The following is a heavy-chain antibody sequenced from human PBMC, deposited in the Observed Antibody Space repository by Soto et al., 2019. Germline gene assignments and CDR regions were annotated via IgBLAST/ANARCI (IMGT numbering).Heavy chain of an antibody. CDR1: GGTFSSYA. Sequence: SVKVSCKASGGTFSSYAISWVRQAPGQGLEWMGGIIPIFGTANYAQKFQGRVTITADESTSTAYMELSSLRSEDTAVYYCARPIEDSSSSVGHYYYGMDVWGQGTTVTVSS. CDR2: IIPIFGTA. CDR3: ARPIEDSSSSVGHYYYGMDV. V-gene: IGHV1-69*13. J-gene: IGHJ6*02. D-gene: IGHD6-6*01.